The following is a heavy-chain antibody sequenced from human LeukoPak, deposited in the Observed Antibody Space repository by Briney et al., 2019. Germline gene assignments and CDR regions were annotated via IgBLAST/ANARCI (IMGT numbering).Heavy chain of an antibody. J-gene: IGHJ4*02. CDR2: VSYDANKK. Sequence: PGGSLRLSCAASGFTFSSYAMHWVRQAPGKGLEWVATVSYDANKKYYADSVKGRFTTSRDDSKNTLYLQMNSLRAEDTAVYYCAKVSDYYDSSGFVDYWGREPWSPSPQ. CDR3: AKVSDYYDSSGFVDY. CDR1: GFTFSSYA. V-gene: IGHV3-30*18. D-gene: IGHD3-22*01.